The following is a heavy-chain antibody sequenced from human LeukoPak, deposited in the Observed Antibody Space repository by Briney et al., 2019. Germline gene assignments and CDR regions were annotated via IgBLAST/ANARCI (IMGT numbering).Heavy chain of an antibody. CDR3: ARGNYGPATQIDY. J-gene: IGHJ4*02. CDR2: ISSSSSYI. Sequence: GGSLRLSCAASGFTFSSYSMNWVRQAPGKGLEWVSSISSSSSYIYYADSVKGRFTISRDNAKNSLYLQMNSLRAEDTAVYYCARGNYGPATQIDYWGQGTLVTVSS. D-gene: IGHD1-7*01. CDR1: GFTFSSYS. V-gene: IGHV3-21*01.